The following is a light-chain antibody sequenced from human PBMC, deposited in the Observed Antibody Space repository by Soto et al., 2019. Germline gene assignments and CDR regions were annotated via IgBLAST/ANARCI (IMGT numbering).Light chain of an antibody. V-gene: IGKV3-20*01. J-gene: IGKJ2*01. CDR2: GAS. CDR1: QSVSSTY. Sequence: EIVLTQSPGTLSLSPGERATLSCRASQSVSSTYLAWYQQKPGQAPSLLIYGASGRATGIPDRFSGSGSGTDFTLTISRLEPEDFAVYFCQQYGLSPYTFGQGTKLEIK. CDR3: QQYGLSPYT.